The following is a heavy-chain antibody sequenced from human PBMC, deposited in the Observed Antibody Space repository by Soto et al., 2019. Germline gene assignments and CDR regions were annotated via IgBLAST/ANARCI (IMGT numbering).Heavy chain of an antibody. Sequence: PGGSLRLSCSASGFTFSSYAMHWVRQAPGKGLEYVSAISSNGGSAYYADSVKGRFTISRDNSKNTLYLQMSSLRAEDTAVYYCVKDLVVGATTGWFDPWGQGTLVTVSS. CDR3: VKDLVVGATTGWFDP. D-gene: IGHD1-26*01. CDR2: ISSNGGSA. CDR1: GFTFSSYA. V-gene: IGHV3-64D*06. J-gene: IGHJ5*02.